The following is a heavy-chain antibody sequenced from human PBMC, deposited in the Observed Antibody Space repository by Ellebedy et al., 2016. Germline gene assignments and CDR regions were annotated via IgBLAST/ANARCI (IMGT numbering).Heavy chain of an antibody. D-gene: IGHD6-13*01. CDR1: GDSISRIPYY. CDR3: ARSSGGIAASKDY. Sequence: SETLSLXXNVSGDSISRIPYYWSWIRQPPGKGLEWIGYIYYTGSTYYNPSLKSRVTISVDTSKNQFSLRLNSVTAADTAVYYCARSSGGIAASKDYWGQGTLVAISS. V-gene: IGHV4-30-4*08. J-gene: IGHJ4*02. CDR2: IYYTGST.